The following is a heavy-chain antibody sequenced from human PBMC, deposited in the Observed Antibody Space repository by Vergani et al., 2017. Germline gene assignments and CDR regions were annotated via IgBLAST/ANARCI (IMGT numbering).Heavy chain of an antibody. V-gene: IGHV3-21*01. Sequence: EVQMVESGGGLVKPGGSLRLSCVASGFTFSHYSMNWVRQAPGKGLEWVSSISGNNDDVYYADSVKGRFTISRDNAKNSLYLDMSSLRAEDTAVYYCARDLTVYSSSWYNWFDPWGQGTLVTVSS. CDR2: ISGNNDDV. CDR1: GFTFSHYS. CDR3: ARDLTVYSSSWYNWFDP. J-gene: IGHJ5*02. D-gene: IGHD6-13*01.